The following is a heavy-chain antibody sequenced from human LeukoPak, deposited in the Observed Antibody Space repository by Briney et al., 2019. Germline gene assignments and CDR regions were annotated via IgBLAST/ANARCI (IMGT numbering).Heavy chain of an antibody. CDR2: INSDGSST. D-gene: IGHD3-10*02. Sequence: GGSLRLSCAASGFTFSSYWMHWVRQAPGRGLVWVSRINSDGSSTSYADSVKGRFTISRDNAKNSLYLQMNSLRAEDTAVYYCARAGRKSRGVDLVRKKETGYYYYMDVRGKGTTVTVSS. V-gene: IGHV3-74*01. CDR3: ARAGRKSRGVDLVRKKETGYYYYMDV. J-gene: IGHJ6*03. CDR1: GFTFSSYW.